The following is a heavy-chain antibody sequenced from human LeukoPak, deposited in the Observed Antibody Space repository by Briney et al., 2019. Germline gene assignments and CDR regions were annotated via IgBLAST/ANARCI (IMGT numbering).Heavy chain of an antibody. CDR1: GFTFSSYA. Sequence: PGGSLRLSCAASGFTFSSYAMSWVRQAPGKGLEWVSAISGSGGSTYYADSVKGRFTISTDNSKNTLYLQMNSLRAEDTAVYYCAKDHPPIVVVPADKDGMDVWGQGTTVTVSS. CDR2: ISGSGGST. CDR3: AKDHPPIVVVPADKDGMDV. J-gene: IGHJ6*02. D-gene: IGHD2-2*01. V-gene: IGHV3-23*01.